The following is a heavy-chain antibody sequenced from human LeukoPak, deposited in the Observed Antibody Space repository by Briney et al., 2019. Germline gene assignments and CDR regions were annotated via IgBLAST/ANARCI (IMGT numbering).Heavy chain of an antibody. D-gene: IGHD3-22*01. CDR1: GFTFSSYS. V-gene: IGHV3-48*02. CDR3: ARDATYYYDSSGYQTFDY. J-gene: IGHJ4*02. CDR2: ISSSSSTI. Sequence: GSLRLSCAASGFTFSSYSMNWVRQAPGKGLEWVSYISSSSSTIYYADSVKGRFTISRDNAKNSLYLQMNSLRDEDTAVYYCARDATYYYDSSGYQTFDYWGQGTLVTVSS.